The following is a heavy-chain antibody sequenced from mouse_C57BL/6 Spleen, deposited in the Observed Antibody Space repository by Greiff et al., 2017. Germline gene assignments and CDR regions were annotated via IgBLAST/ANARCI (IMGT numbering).Heavy chain of an antibody. Sequence: VQLQQSGAELARPGASVKLSCKASGYTFTSYGISWVQQRTGQGLEWIGEIYPRSGNTYYNEKFKGKATLTADKSSSTAYMELRSLTSEDSAVYIWASGYGSSYVGAMDYWGQGTSVTVSS. CDR3: ASGYGSSYVGAMDY. CDR1: GYTFTSYG. D-gene: IGHD1-1*01. J-gene: IGHJ4*01. V-gene: IGHV1-81*01. CDR2: IYPRSGNT.